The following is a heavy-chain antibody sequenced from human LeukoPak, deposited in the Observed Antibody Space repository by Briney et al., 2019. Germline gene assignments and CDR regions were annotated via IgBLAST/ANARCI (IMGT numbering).Heavy chain of an antibody. CDR3: ARYVDTAMVRTYYFDY. Sequence: ASVKVSCKASGYTFNNHYMYWVRQAPGQGLEWMGVINPSGGSTSYAQKFQGRVTMTRDTSTRTVYMEVNSLRSGDTAVYYCARYVDTAMVRTYYFDYWGQGTLVTVSS. J-gene: IGHJ4*02. CDR1: GYTFNNHY. D-gene: IGHD5-18*01. CDR2: INPSGGST. V-gene: IGHV1-46*02.